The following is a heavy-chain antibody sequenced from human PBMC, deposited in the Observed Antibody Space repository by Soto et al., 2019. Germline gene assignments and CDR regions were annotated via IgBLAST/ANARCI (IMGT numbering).Heavy chain of an antibody. V-gene: IGHV4-39*02. CDR1: GGSISSSSYY. J-gene: IGHJ4*02. CDR2: IYYSGST. CDR3: ARDDKIGVADPSHFDC. D-gene: IGHD6-19*01. Sequence: SETLSLTCTVSGGSISSSSYYWGWIRQPPGKGLEWIGSIYYSGSTHYNPSLKSRVTISVDTSKNQFSLKLNSVTAADTAVYYCARDDKIGVADPSHFDCWGQGTLVTVS.